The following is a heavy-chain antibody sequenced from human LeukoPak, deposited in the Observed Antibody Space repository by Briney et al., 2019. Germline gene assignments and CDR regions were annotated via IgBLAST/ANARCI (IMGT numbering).Heavy chain of an antibody. CDR1: GFTFSSYG. Sequence: GRSLRLSCAASGFTFSSYGMHWVRQAPGKGLEWVAVIWYDGSNKYYADSVKGRFTISRDNSKNTLYLQMNSLRAEDTAVYYCARDGEIGWYIGNYFDYWGQGTLVTVSS. D-gene: IGHD6-19*01. CDR3: ARDGEIGWYIGNYFDY. CDR2: IWYDGSNK. V-gene: IGHV3-33*01. J-gene: IGHJ4*02.